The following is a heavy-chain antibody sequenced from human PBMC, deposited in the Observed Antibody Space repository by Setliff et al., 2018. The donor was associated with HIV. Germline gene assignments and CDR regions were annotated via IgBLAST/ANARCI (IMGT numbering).Heavy chain of an antibody. D-gene: IGHD3-22*01. CDR3: ARDGYYYDGSAYSTFDY. V-gene: IGHV1-18*01. J-gene: IGHJ4*02. CDR2: ISAYNGNT. CDR1: GYTFTSYG. Sequence: VASVKVSCKASGYTFTSYGISWVRQAPGQGLEWMGWISAYNGNTNYAQKLQGRVTMTTDTSTSTAYMELRSLRSDDTAVYYCARDGYYYDGSAYSTFDYWGQGTLVTVSS.